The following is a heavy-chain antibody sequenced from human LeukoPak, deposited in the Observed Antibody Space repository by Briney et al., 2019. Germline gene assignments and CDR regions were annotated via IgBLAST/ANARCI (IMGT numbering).Heavy chain of an antibody. J-gene: IGHJ4*02. CDR2: ISGSGGSK. Sequence: GGSLRLSCAASGFTFSTYTMNWVRQAPGVGLEWVSGISGSGGSKYYADSVKGRFTISRDNSKNTLYLQMNSLRAEDTAVYYCAAGDAYYKLDYWGQGTLVSVSS. V-gene: IGHV3-23*01. D-gene: IGHD5-24*01. CDR3: AAGDAYYKLDY. CDR1: GFTFSTYT.